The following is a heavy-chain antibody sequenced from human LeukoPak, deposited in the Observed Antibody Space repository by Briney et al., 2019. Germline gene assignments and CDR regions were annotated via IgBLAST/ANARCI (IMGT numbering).Heavy chain of an antibody. CDR1: GFTFSSYW. CDR2: IRQDGSEK. J-gene: IGHJ4*02. D-gene: IGHD3-16*01. Sequence: GGSLRLSCAASGFTFSSYWMSWVRQAPGKGLEWVANIRQDGSEKYYVDSVKGRFTLSRDNAKNSLYLQMNSLRAEDTAVYYCARGGGYDYGDYWGQGTLVTVSS. V-gene: IGHV3-7*01. CDR3: ARGGGYDYGDY.